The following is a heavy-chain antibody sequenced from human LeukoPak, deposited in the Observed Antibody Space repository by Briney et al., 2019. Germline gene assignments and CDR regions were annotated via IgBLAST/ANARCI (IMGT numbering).Heavy chain of an antibody. D-gene: IGHD6-6*01. V-gene: IGHV3-23*01. CDR1: GFTFSSYA. CDR2: ISGSGGST. CDR3: ARASIAARRAFDH. Sequence: GGSLRLSCAASGFTFSSYAMSWVRQAPGKGLEWVSAISGSGGSTYYTDSVKGRFTISRDNSKNTLYLQMNSLRAEDTGVYYCARASIAARRAFDHWGQGTLVTVSS. J-gene: IGHJ4*02.